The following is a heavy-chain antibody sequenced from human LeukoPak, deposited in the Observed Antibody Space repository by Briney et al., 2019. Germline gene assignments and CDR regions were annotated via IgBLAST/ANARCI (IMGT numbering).Heavy chain of an antibody. CDR3: ARPGYDILTGYYGGNWFDP. D-gene: IGHD3-9*01. J-gene: IGHJ5*02. Sequence: ASVKVSCKASGYTLTGYYMHWVRQAPGQGLEWMGWINPNSGGTNYAQKFQGWVTMTRDTSISTAYMELSRLRSDDTAVYYCARPGYDILTGYYGGNWFDPWGQGTLVTVSS. CDR1: GYTLTGYY. V-gene: IGHV1-2*04. CDR2: INPNSGGT.